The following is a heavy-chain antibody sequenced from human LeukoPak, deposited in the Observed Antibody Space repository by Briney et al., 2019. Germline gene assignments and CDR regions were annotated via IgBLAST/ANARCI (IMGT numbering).Heavy chain of an antibody. D-gene: IGHD6-19*01. V-gene: IGHV4-59*01. J-gene: IGHJ3*02. CDR3: ARAFSAWPHAFDI. CDR1: GGYMSTYY. Sequence: SETLSLTCTVSGGYMSTYYWGGVRQPPGKGLEWIGYISYSGSTTYHPSLNSRVTISLDTSKNQFSLMVTSVTAADTAVYFCARAFSAWPHAFDIWGRGTMVTVSS. CDR2: ISYSGST.